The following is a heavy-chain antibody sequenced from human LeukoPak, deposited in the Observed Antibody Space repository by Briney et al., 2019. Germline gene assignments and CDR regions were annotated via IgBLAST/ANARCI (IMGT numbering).Heavy chain of an antibody. CDR1: GFSFRTYG. CDR3: AKADYYGSGSYEGVFDC. CDR2: ISYDGSNT. D-gene: IGHD3-10*01. V-gene: IGHV3-30*18. J-gene: IGHJ4*02. Sequence: PGRSLRLSCVASGFSFRTYGMHWVRQAPGRGLEWVADISYDGSNTYYADSVEGRFTISRDNSKNTLYLQMNSPRAEDTAVYYCAKADYYGSGSYEGVFDCWGQGTLVTVSS.